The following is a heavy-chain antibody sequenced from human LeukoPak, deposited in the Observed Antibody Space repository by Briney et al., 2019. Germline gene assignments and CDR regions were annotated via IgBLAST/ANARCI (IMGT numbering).Heavy chain of an antibody. Sequence: GGSLRLSCAASGFTFSSYWMHWVRQAPGKGLVWVSRISPDGSTTGHADSVRGRFTTSRDNAKNTLFLQMNSLRAEDTAVYYCTRDFDFSSAIWGQGTLVTVSS. CDR3: TRDFDFSSAI. J-gene: IGHJ4*02. V-gene: IGHV3-74*01. CDR1: GFTFSSYW. CDR2: ISPDGSTT. D-gene: IGHD3-3*01.